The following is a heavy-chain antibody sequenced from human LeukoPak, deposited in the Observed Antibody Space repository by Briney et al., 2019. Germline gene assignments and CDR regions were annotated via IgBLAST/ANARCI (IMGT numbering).Heavy chain of an antibody. V-gene: IGHV3-23*01. D-gene: IGHD3-10*01. Sequence: GRSLRLSCAASGLTLSTYAMNCVRQAPGKVLAWVAAISCSGGSTYYADSVKSRFTISRENAKNTLYLQMNSLRAEDTGVYYCAKAITRGRGGPFDYWGQGTLVTVSS. CDR2: ISCSGGST. CDR3: AKAITRGRGGPFDY. CDR1: GLTLSTYA. J-gene: IGHJ4*02.